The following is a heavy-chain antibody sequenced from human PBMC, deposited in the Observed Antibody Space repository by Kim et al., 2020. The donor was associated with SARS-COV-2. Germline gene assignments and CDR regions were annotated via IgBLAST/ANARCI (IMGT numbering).Heavy chain of an antibody. Sequence: GGSLRLSCAASGFTFSSYAMSWVRQAPGKGLEWVSAISGSGGSTYYADSVKGRFTISRDNSKNTLYLQMNSLRAEDTAVYYCAKDGRGGSGSYYWVYFDYWGQGTLVTVSS. CDR2: ISGSGGST. CDR3: AKDGRGGSGSYYWVYFDY. D-gene: IGHD3-10*01. J-gene: IGHJ4*02. CDR1: GFTFSSYA. V-gene: IGHV3-23*01.